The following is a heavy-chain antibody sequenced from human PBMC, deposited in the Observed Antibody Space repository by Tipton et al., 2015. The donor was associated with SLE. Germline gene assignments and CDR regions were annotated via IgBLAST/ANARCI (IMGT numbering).Heavy chain of an antibody. D-gene: IGHD4-17*01. CDR2: IYYTGST. V-gene: IGHV4-39*07. J-gene: IGHJ4*02. CDR3: ARGGDYDYY. Sequence: TLSLTCNVSGGSINRSTYYWGWIRQPPGKGLEWIGSIYYTGSTFYNPSLKSRVSISVDTSKNKFSLKLSSVTAADTAVYYCARGGDYDYYWGQGTLVTVSS. CDR1: GGSINRSTYY.